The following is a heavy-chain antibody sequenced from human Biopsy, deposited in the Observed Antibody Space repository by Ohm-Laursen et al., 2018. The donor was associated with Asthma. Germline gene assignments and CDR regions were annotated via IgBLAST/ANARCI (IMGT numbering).Heavy chain of an antibody. CDR1: GGSMTPTSHY. CDR3: ARRITIFGVVQKDHGMDA. V-gene: IGHV4-39*01. D-gene: IGHD3-3*01. Sequence: SDTLSLTCPVSGGSMTPTSHYWDWIRQAPGKGLEWIGYISYGGKTSYNPSLKNRVPISRDTSKNQFSLRLTSVTAADTAVYFCARRITIFGVVQKDHGMDAWGQGTTVIVSS. J-gene: IGHJ6*02. CDR2: ISYGGKT.